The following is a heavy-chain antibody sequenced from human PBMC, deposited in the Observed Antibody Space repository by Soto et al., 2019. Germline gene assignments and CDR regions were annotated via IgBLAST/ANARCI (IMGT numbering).Heavy chain of an antibody. CDR2: IIPIFGTA. CDR3: ARDKGCSGGSCYSEYDAFDI. Sequence: SVKVSCKASGGTFSSYAISWVRQAPGQGLEWMGGIIPIFGTANYAQKFQGRVTITADESTSTAYRELSSLRSEDTAVYYCARDKGCSGGSCYSEYDAFDIWGQGTMVTVSS. J-gene: IGHJ3*02. D-gene: IGHD2-15*01. CDR1: GGTFSSYA. V-gene: IGHV1-69*13.